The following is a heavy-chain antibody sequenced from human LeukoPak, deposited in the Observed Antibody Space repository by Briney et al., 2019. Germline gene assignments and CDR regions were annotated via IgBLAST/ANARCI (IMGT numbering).Heavy chain of an antibody. D-gene: IGHD3-10*01. CDR3: ARDRRRELLHAFDI. Sequence: PSETLSLTCTVSGGTISSHYWSWIRQPPGKGLEWIAYIDYSGITNYNPSLKSRVSISVDASKNQFSLRLSSVTAADAAVYYCARDRRRELLHAFDIWGQGTMVTVSS. CDR1: GGTISSHY. CDR2: IDYSGIT. J-gene: IGHJ3*02. V-gene: IGHV4-59*11.